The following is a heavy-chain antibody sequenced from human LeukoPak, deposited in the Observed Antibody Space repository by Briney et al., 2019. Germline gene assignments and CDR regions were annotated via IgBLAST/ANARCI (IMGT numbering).Heavy chain of an antibody. D-gene: IGHD6-19*01. V-gene: IGHV4-61*02. CDR3: AREADSSGWLTE. J-gene: IGHJ4*02. CDR1: GGSISSGSYY. Sequence: SQTLSLTCTVSGGSISSGSYYWSWIRQPAGKGLEWIGRIYTSGSTNYNPSLKSRVTISVDTSKNQFSPKLSSVTAADTAVYYCAREADSSGWLTEWGQGTLVTVSS. CDR2: IYTSGST.